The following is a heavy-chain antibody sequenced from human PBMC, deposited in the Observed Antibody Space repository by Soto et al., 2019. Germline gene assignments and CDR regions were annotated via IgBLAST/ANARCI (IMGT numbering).Heavy chain of an antibody. Sequence: PSETLSLTCTVSGGSISRYYGSWIRQPPGKGLEWIGYIYYSGSTNYNPSLKSRVTISVDTSKNQFSLKLSSVTAADTAVYYCARTPPYYDILTGYSYYFDYWGQGTLVTVSS. J-gene: IGHJ4*02. V-gene: IGHV4-59*01. CDR2: IYYSGST. CDR1: GGSISRYY. D-gene: IGHD3-9*01. CDR3: ARTPPYYDILTGYSYYFDY.